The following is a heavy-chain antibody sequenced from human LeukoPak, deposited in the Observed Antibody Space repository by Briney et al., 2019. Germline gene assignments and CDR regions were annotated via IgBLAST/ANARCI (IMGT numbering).Heavy chain of an antibody. CDR3: ASDFGY. J-gene: IGHJ4*02. CDR2: IYTSGST. V-gene: IGHV4-4*07. Sequence: NPSETLSLTCTVSGGSISTDYWTWIRQPAGEGLEWIGLIYTSGSTKYNPSLKSRVTISLDTSRNQFSLRLTSVTAADTAVYYCASDFGYWGQGTLVTVSS. CDR1: GGSISTDY. D-gene: IGHD3-10*01.